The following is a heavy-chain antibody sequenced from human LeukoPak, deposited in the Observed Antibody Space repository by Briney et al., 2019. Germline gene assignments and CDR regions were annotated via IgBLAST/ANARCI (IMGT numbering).Heavy chain of an antibody. J-gene: IGHJ4*02. CDR1: GFTFSDYY. CDR2: ISTSGSTI. D-gene: IGHD3-22*01. V-gene: IGHV3-11*04. CDR3: ARVRQGESGYSPVDY. Sequence: PGGSLRLSCVVSGFTFSDYYMSWIRQAPGKGLEWISYISTSGSTIYYADSVKGRFTISRDNAKKSLYLQMNSLRAEDTAVYYCARVRQGESGYSPVDYWGQGTLVTVSS.